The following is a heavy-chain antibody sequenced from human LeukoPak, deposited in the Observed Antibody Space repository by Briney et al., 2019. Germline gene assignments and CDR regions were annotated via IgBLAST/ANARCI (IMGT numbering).Heavy chain of an antibody. V-gene: IGHV4-59*08. CDR1: GGSISSYY. CDR2: IYYSGST. D-gene: IGHD1-14*01. Sequence: PSETLSLTCTVSGGSISSYYWSWIRQPPGKGLEWIGYIYYSGSTNYNPSLKSQVTISVDTSKNQFSLKLSSVTVADTAVYYCATSPGAEYYFDYWGQGTLVTVSS. J-gene: IGHJ4*02. CDR3: ATSPGAEYYFDY.